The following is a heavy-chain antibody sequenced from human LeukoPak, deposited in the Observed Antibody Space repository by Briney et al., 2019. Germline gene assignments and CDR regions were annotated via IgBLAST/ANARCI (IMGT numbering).Heavy chain of an antibody. CDR2: ISAYNGNT. CDR3: ASDRDGPYYMDV. J-gene: IGHJ6*03. Sequence: ASVTVSCKASGYTFTSYGISWVRQAPGQGLEWMGWISAYNGNTDYAPKLQGRVTMTTDTSTSPAYMELRCLTSDGTAVYLRASDRDGPYYMDVWGKGTTVTVSS. V-gene: IGHV1-18*01. CDR1: GYTFTSYG.